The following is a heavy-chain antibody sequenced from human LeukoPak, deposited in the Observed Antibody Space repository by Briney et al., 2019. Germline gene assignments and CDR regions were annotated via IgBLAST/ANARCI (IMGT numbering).Heavy chain of an antibody. Sequence: SETLSLTCAVYGGSFSGYYWSWIRQPPGKGLEWIGYIYYSGSTNYNPSLKSRVTISVDTSKNQFSLKLSSVTAADTAVYYCARSPGGYDILTGYYPLGMDVWGQGTTVTVSS. D-gene: IGHD3-9*01. V-gene: IGHV4-59*01. CDR3: ARSPGGYDILTGYYPLGMDV. J-gene: IGHJ6*02. CDR2: IYYSGST. CDR1: GGSFSGYY.